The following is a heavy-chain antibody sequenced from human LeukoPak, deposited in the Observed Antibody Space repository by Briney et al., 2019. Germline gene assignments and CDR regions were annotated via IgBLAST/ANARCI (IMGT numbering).Heavy chain of an antibody. CDR1: GFTVSSNY. CDR3: ARVESMTGTQPFDY. V-gene: IGHV3-53*01. CDR2: IYSGGST. J-gene: IGHJ4*02. D-gene: IGHD1-1*01. Sequence: PGGSLRLSCAASGFTVSSNYMSWVRQAPGKGLEWVSVIYSGGSTYYADSVKGRFTISRDNSKNTLYLQMNSLRAEDTAVYYCARVESMTGTQPFDYWGQGTLVTVSS.